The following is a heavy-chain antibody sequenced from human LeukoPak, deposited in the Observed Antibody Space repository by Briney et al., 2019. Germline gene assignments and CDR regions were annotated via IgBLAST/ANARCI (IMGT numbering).Heavy chain of an antibody. CDR3: ARDPRTTAKSNYGMDV. V-gene: IGHV3-53*01. D-gene: IGHD4-17*01. Sequence: GGSLRLSCAASGITVSSNYMSWVRQPPGKGLEWVSIIYSGGTTYYADSVQGRFTISRDNSKNTVYLQMNSLRVEDTAVYYCARDPRTTAKSNYGMDVWGQGTTVTVSS. J-gene: IGHJ6*02. CDR2: IYSGGTT. CDR1: GITVSSNY.